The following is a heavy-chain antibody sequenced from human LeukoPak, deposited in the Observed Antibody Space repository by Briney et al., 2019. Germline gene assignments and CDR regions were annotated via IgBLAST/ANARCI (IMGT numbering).Heavy chain of an antibody. CDR2: IYYSGST. D-gene: IGHD1-26*01. CDR3: ARGGSYWSSFDY. J-gene: IGHJ4*02. Sequence: PSETLSLACTVSGGSISSYYWSWIRQPPGKGLEWIGYIYYSGSTNYNPSLKSRVTISVDTSKNQFSLKLSSVTAADTAVYYCARGGSYWSSFDYWGQGTLVTVSS. V-gene: IGHV4-59*01. CDR1: GGSISSYY.